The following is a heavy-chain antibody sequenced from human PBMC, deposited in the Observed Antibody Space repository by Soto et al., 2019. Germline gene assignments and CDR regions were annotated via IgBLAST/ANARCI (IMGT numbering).Heavy chain of an antibody. D-gene: IGHD6-13*01. V-gene: IGHV1-69*13. CDR2: IIPIFGTA. Sequence: ASVKVSCKASGGTFSSYAISWVRQAPGQGLEWMGGIIPIFGTANYAQKFQGRVTITADESTSTAYMELSSLRSEDTAVYYCARGQQLVLRANYYYYGMDVWGQGTTVTVSS. J-gene: IGHJ6*02. CDR1: GGTFSSYA. CDR3: ARGQQLVLRANYYYYGMDV.